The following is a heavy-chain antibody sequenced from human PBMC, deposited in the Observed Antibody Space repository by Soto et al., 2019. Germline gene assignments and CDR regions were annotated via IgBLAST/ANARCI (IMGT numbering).Heavy chain of an antibody. CDR3: AIYVSIPARQTIVDS. CDR1: GFSFSSYS. V-gene: IGHV3-21*01. CDR2: ISSSSSYI. D-gene: IGHD6-6*01. Sequence: PGGSLRLSCAVSGFSFSSYSMNWVRQGPGKGLEWVSSISSSSSYIYYADSVKGRFTISRDNAKNSLYLQMNSLRAEDTAVYYCAIYVSIPARQTIVDSSCQGTLVTVSS. J-gene: IGHJ5*01.